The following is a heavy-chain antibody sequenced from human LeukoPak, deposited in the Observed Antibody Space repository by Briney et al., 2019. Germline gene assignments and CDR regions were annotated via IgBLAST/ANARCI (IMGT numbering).Heavy chain of an antibody. CDR1: GFTVSSNY. CDR3: ARDRGSYAYFDY. V-gene: IGHV3-66*01. CDR2: IYNGGIT. Sequence: GGSLRLSCAASGFTVSSNYMSWVRQAPGKGLEWVPVIYNGGITYYADSVKGRFTISRDNSKNTLYLQMNSLRAEDTAVYYCARDRGSYAYFDYWGQGTLVTVSS. J-gene: IGHJ4*02. D-gene: IGHD1-26*01.